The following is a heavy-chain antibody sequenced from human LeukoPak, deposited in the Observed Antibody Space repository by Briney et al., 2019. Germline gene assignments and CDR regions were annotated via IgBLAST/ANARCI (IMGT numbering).Heavy chain of an antibody. Sequence: SETLSLTCTVSGASINSHYWSWIRQPAGKGLEWIGRIYISGSTNYNSSLQSRVTISVDTSKSQFSLTLRSVTAADTAVYYCARQLVALRSAFDMWGQGTMVTVSS. CDR1: GASINSHY. CDR3: ARQLVALRSAFDM. V-gene: IGHV4-4*07. CDR2: IYISGST. J-gene: IGHJ3*02. D-gene: IGHD5-12*01.